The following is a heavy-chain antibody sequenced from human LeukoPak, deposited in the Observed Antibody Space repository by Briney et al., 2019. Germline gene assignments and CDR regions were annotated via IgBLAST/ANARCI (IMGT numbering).Heavy chain of an antibody. Sequence: GGSLRLSCAASGFTFSSYWMSWVRQAPGKGLVWVANIKQDGSEKYYVDSVKGRFTISRDNAKNSLYLQMNSLRAEDTAVYYCAREVCSSGYLAYFDYWGQGTLVTVSS. D-gene: IGHD3-22*01. CDR3: AREVCSSGYLAYFDY. CDR1: GFTFSSYW. CDR2: IKQDGSEK. J-gene: IGHJ4*02. V-gene: IGHV3-7*01.